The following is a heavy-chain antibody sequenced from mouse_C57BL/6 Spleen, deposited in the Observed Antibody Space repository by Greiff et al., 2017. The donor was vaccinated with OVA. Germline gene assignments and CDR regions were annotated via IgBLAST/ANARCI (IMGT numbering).Heavy chain of an antibody. CDR1: GYSFTGYY. CDR3: AGVLRSYYAMDY. D-gene: IGHD1-1*01. J-gene: IGHJ4*01. Sequence: EVKLVESGPELVKPGASVKISCKASGYSFTGYYMNWVKQSPEKSLEWIGEINPSTGGTTYNQKFKDKATLTVDKSSSTAYMQLKSLTSEDSAVYYCAGVLRSYYAMDYWGQGTSVTVSS. V-gene: IGHV1-42*01. CDR2: INPSTGGT.